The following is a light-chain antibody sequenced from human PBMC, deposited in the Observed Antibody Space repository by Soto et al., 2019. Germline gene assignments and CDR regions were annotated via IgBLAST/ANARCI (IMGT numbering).Light chain of an antibody. V-gene: IGKV3-20*01. CDR3: QPYGSSGT. CDR1: QSVSSSY. J-gene: IGKJ1*01. Sequence: EIVLTQSPGTRSLSPGERATLSCRASQSVSSSYLAWYQQKPGQARRLLIYGASSRATGIPDRFSGIGSGTDFTLTISRLEPEDFAVYYCQPYGSSGTFGQGTKVDIK. CDR2: GAS.